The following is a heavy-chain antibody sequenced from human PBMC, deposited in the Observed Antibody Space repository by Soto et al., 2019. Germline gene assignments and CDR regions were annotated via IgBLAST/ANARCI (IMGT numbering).Heavy chain of an antibody. CDR2: IKSVGSGGTR. CDR1: GLKFSDAW. J-gene: IGHJ4*02. D-gene: IGHD2-8*01. CDR3: CWCGSINYYFNQ. Sequence: EVQLAESGGDLVKPGGSLRLSCIVSGLKFSDAWMSWVRQVPGKGLEWVGRIKSVGSGGTRDYAAPVRGRFTISRDDSKNTVYLQMDSLKTEDTAMYYCCWCGSINYYFNQWGQGTLVTVSS. V-gene: IGHV3-15*01.